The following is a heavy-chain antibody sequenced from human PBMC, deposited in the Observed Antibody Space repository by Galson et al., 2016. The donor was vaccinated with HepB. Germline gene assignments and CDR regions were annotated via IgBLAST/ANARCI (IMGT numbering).Heavy chain of an antibody. V-gene: IGHV3-9*01. CDR2: ISWNSGNI. CDR3: AKGASRYYSRSGYSPRYYFDS. Sequence: SLRLSCAASGFTFGDYAMHWVRQPPGKGLEWVSGISWNSGNIGYADSVKGRVTLSRDNAKNSLNLQIKSLRAEHTAFYFCAKGASRYYSRSGYSPRYYFDSWGQGTLVTVSS. D-gene: IGHD3-22*01. J-gene: IGHJ4*02. CDR1: GFTFGDYA.